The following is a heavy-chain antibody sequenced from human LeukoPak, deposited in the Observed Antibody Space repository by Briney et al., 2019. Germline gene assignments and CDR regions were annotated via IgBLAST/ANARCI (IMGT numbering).Heavy chain of an antibody. CDR1: GFTFDDYG. J-gene: IGHJ4*02. CDR2: INWNGGST. V-gene: IGHV3-20*01. CDR3: VLTSGSGSYRGYLNY. D-gene: IGHD3-10*01. Sequence: RPGGSLRLSCVASGFTFDDYGLGWARQAPGKGLEWVSGINWNGGSTDYADSVKGRVHISRDNAKISVSRRVEDTALYHCVLTSGSGSYRGYLNYWGQGTLVTVSS.